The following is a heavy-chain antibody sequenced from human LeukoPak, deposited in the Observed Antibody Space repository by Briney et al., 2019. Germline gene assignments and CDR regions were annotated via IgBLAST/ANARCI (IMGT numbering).Heavy chain of an antibody. V-gene: IGHV1-18*01. CDR1: GYTFASYG. J-gene: IGHJ4*02. CDR2: ISVYNGNT. CDR3: ASARSGSLQMPFDY. Sequence: GASVKVSCKASGYTFASYGISWVRRAPGQGLEWMGWISVYNGNTNYAQKFQGRVTTTTDTSTSTAYMELRSLRSDDTAVYYCASARSGSLQMPFDYWGQGTLVTVSS. D-gene: IGHD1-26*01.